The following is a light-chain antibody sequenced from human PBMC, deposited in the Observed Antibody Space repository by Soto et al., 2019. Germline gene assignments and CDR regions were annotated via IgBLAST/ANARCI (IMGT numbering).Light chain of an antibody. Sequence: EMVLTQSPDTLSVSPGERATLSCRASQTVSSNFLAWYQQRPGQAPRLLIYGASSRAAGIPDRFSGSGSGTDFTLTISRLEPEYLAVYYCQQYGSSPETFGHATKVDIK. J-gene: IGKJ1*01. V-gene: IGKV3-20*01. CDR3: QQYGSSPET. CDR1: QTVSSNF. CDR2: GAS.